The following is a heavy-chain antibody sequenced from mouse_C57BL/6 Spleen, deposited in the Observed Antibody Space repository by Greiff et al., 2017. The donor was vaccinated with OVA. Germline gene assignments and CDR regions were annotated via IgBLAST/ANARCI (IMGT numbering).Heavy chain of an antibody. D-gene: IGHD1-1*01. CDR1: GYTFTSYW. CDR2: IYPGSGST. Sequence: QVQLQQPGAELVKPGASVKMSCKASGYTFTSYWITWVKQRPGQGLEWIGDIYPGSGSTNYNEKFKSKATLTVDTSSSTAYMQLSSLTSADSAVYYCARSVYYYGSSYYAMDYWGQGTSVTVSS. J-gene: IGHJ4*01. CDR3: ARSVYYYGSSYYAMDY. V-gene: IGHV1-55*01.